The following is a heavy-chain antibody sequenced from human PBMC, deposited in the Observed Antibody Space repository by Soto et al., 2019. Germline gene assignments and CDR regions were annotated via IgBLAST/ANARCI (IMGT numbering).Heavy chain of an antibody. CDR2: VYYTGST. J-gene: IGHJ4*02. V-gene: IGHV4-59*01. Sequence: SETLSLTCSVSGGSISGSYWSWIRQSPGKGLEWLGYVYYTGSTNYSPSLRSRVSISVDTSKNEFSLRLSSVNAADTAVYFCARSVAVPGAHIDYWGQGTQVTVSS. CDR3: ARSVAVPGAHIDY. D-gene: IGHD6-19*01. CDR1: GGSISGSY.